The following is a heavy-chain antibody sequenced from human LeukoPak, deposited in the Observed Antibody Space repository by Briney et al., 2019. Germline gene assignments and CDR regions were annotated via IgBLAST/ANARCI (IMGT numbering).Heavy chain of an antibody. CDR1: GYTFTGYY. CDR2: INPNSGGT. V-gene: IGHV1-2*02. J-gene: IGHJ3*02. Sequence: GASAKVSCKASGYTFTGYYMHWVRQAPGQGLEWMGWINPNSGGTNYAQKFQGRVTMTRDTSISTAYMELSRLRSDDTAVYYCARALDSSDDAFDIWGQGTMVTVSS. D-gene: IGHD3-22*01. CDR3: ARALDSSDDAFDI.